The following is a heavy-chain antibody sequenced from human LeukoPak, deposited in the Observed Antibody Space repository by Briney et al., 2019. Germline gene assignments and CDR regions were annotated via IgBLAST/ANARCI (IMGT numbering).Heavy chain of an antibody. Sequence: GGSLRLSCAASGFTFRSYWMSWVRQAPGKGLEWVANIKQDGSEKYYVDSVKGRFTISRDNAKNSLYLQMNSLRAEDTAVYYCARGVVAATLFDYWGQGTLVTVSS. D-gene: IGHD2-15*01. CDR2: IKQDGSEK. CDR3: ARGVVAATLFDY. V-gene: IGHV3-7*03. J-gene: IGHJ4*02. CDR1: GFTFRSYW.